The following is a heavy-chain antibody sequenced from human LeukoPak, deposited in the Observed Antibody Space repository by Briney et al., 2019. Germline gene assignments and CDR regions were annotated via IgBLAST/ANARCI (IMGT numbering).Heavy chain of an antibody. CDR3: AKGGVDTAMVTFDY. CDR2: IWYDGSNK. J-gene: IGHJ4*02. CDR1: GFAFSSYG. V-gene: IGHV3-33*06. Sequence: GRSLRLSCEASGFAFSSYGMHWVRQAPGKGLEWVAVIWYDGSNKYYADSVKGRFTISRDNSKNTLYLQMNSLRAEDTAVYYCAKGGVDTAMVTFDYWGQGTLVTVSS. D-gene: IGHD5-18*01.